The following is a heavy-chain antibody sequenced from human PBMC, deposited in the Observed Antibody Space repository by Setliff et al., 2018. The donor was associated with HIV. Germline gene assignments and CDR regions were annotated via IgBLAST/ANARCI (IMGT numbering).Heavy chain of an antibody. CDR1: GYSFSTNG. V-gene: IGHV1-69*10. Sequence: SVKVSCKASGYSFSTNGISWVRQAPGQGLEWMGGIIPILGIANYAQKFQGRVTITADKSTSTAYMELSSLRSEDTAVYYCARAGGGYFDYWGQGTLVTVSS. J-gene: IGHJ4*02. CDR2: IIPILGIA. CDR3: ARAGGGYFDY. D-gene: IGHD3-10*01.